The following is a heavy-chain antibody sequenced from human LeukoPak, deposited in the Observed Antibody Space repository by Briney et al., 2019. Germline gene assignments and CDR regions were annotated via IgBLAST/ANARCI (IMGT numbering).Heavy chain of an antibody. CDR3: AKTTTYMITFGGVIEKYYFDY. CDR2: ISGSDGST. D-gene: IGHD3-16*02. Sequence: GGSLRLSCAASGFTFSNYVMSWVRQAPGKGLEWVSSISGSDGSTWYAGSVKGRFTISRDNSKSTLYLQMNSLRAEDTAVYYCAKTTTYMITFGGVIEKYYFDYWGQGTLVTVSS. J-gene: IGHJ4*02. CDR1: GFTFSNYV. V-gene: IGHV3-23*01.